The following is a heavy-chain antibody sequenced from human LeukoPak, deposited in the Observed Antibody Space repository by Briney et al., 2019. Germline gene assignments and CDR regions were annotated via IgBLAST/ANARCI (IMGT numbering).Heavy chain of an antibody. D-gene: IGHD2-2*01. CDR3: TTGCCSNMG. CDR2: IKSKTDGGTT. Sequence: GGSLRLSCSASGLIFSNAWMSWVRQAPGKGLEWIGRIKSKTDGGTTDYAAPVKGRFTISRDDSKNTLFLQMNSLKFEDTAMYYCTTGCCSNMGWGQGTLVTVSS. CDR1: GLIFSNAW. V-gene: IGHV3-15*01. J-gene: IGHJ4*02.